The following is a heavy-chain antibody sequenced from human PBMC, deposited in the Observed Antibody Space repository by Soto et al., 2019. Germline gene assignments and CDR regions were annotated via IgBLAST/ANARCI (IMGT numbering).Heavy chain of an antibody. Sequence: ASVMGSCKASGYTFTSYCIHWVRQAPGQRLEWMGWINAANGDTKYSPKFQGRVTITRDTSASTAYMELSSLRSEDTAVYYCVRRHVSATGIDWFDPWGQGTLVTVSS. CDR2: INAANGDT. J-gene: IGHJ5*02. CDR1: GYTFTSYC. V-gene: IGHV1-3*01. CDR3: VRRHVSATGIDWFDP. D-gene: IGHD6-13*01.